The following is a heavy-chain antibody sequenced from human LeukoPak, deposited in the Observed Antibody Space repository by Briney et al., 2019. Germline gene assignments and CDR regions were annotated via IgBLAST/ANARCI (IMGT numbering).Heavy chain of an antibody. V-gene: IGHV3-74*01. CDR2: INSDGSST. D-gene: IGHD6-6*01. CDR1: GFTFSNYW. CDR3: AKVGRPGDY. Sequence: GGSLRLSCAASGFTFSNYWMHWVRQAPGKGLVWFSRINSDGSSTTYADSVKGRFTISRDNAKNSLYLQMNSLRAEDTAVYYCAKVGRPGDYWGQGTLVTVSS. J-gene: IGHJ4*02.